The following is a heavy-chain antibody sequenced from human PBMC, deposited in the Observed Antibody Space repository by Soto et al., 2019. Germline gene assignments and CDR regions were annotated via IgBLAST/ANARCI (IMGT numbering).Heavy chain of an antibody. D-gene: IGHD2-15*01. CDR2: ISAYNGNT. CDR3: ARDVAKKVVN. V-gene: IGHV1-18*01. Sequence: ASVKVSCKASGYTFTSDGISWVRQAPGQGLEWMGGISAYNGNTNYAQKLQGTVTMTTDTATSTAYMELRSLRSDDTAVYYCARDVAKKVVNWGQGTLVTVSS. CDR1: GYTFTSDG. J-gene: IGHJ4*02.